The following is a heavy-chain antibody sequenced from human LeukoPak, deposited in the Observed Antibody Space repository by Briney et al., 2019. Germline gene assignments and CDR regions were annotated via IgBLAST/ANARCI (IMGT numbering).Heavy chain of an antibody. V-gene: IGHV1-2*02. CDR2: INPNSGGT. CDR1: GYTFTGYY. Sequence: ASVKVSCKASGYTFTGYYMHWVRQAPGQGLEWMGWINPNSGGTNYAQKFQGRVTMTRDTSISTAYMELSRLRSDDTAVYYCARVVVPAASEGWFDPWGQGTLVTVSS. J-gene: IGHJ5*02. D-gene: IGHD2-2*01. CDR3: ARVVVPAASEGWFDP.